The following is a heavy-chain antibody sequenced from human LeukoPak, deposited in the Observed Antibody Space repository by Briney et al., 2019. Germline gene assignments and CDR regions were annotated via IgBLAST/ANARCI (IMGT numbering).Heavy chain of an antibody. J-gene: IGHJ4*02. CDR3: ARAQLLLYFDY. D-gene: IGHD2-15*01. CDR1: GFTFRSYS. CDR2: ISSSSRYI. V-gene: IGHV3-21*04. Sequence: PGGSLRLSCAASGFTFRSYSMNWVRQAPGKGLEWVSSISSSSRYIYYADSMKGRFTISRDNSKNSLYLQMNSLRSEDTAVYYCARAQLLLYFDYWGQGTLVTVSS.